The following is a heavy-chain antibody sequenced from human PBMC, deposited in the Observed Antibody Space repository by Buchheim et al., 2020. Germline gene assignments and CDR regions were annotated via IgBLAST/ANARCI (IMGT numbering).Heavy chain of an antibody. Sequence: QVQLVESGGGVVQPGRSLRLSCAASGFTFSSYGMHWVRQAPGKGLDWVAVIWYDGSNKYYADSVKGRFTISRENSKKQLSLQMNSLRAEDTAVYYCARDSSTELGLDYWGQGTL. CDR3: ARDSSTELGLDY. CDR2: IWYDGSNK. V-gene: IGHV3-33*01. J-gene: IGHJ4*02. CDR1: GFTFSSYG. D-gene: IGHD1-26*01.